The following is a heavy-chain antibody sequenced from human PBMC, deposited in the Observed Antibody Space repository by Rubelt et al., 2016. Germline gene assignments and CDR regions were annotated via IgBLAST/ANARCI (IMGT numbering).Heavy chain of an antibody. D-gene: IGHD2-2*01. J-gene: IGHJ4*02. CDR2: NGASGGNT. Sequence: GSGGGVVQPGGSLRLSCAASGFTFSDFALTWVRQAPGKGLEWVSANGASGGNTYYADAVKGRFTMSRDPSKNTLYLQMNSLRAEDTAVYYCARAGYCTSTSCSPPRIDFWGQGTLVTVSS. CDR3: ARAGYCTSTSCSPPRIDF. V-gene: IGHV3-23*01. CDR1: GFTFSDFA.